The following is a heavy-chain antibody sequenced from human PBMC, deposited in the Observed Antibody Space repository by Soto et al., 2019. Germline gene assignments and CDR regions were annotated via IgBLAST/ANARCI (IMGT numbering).Heavy chain of an antibody. V-gene: IGHV4-61*01. J-gene: IGHJ5*02. CDR2: IYYSGST. Sequence: SETLSLTCTVSGGSVGSGSYYWSWIRQPPGKGLEWIGYIYYSGSTNYNPSLKSRVTISVDTSKNQFSLKLSSVTAADTAVYYCARGYRGGNYDFWSGSYGIPPGRLNWFDPWGQGTLVTVSS. CDR3: ARGYRGGNYDFWSGSYGIPPGRLNWFDP. CDR1: GGSVGSGSYY. D-gene: IGHD3-3*01.